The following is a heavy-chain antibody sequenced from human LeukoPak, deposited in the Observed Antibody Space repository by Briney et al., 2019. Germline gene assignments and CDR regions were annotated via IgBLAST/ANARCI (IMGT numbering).Heavy chain of an antibody. V-gene: IGHV3-53*01. CDR2: IYSGGST. J-gene: IGHJ4*02. CDR1: GFTFSSYS. D-gene: IGHD4/OR15-4a*01. CDR3: ARWSYGGVDY. Sequence: GGSLRLSCAASGFTFSSYSMNWVRQAPGQGLEWVSLIYSGGSTNYADSVKGRFTISRDNSKNTLYLQMNSLRAEDTAVYYCARWSYGGVDYWGQGTLVTVSS.